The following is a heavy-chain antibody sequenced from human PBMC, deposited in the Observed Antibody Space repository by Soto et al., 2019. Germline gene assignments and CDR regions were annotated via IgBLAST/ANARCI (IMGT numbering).Heavy chain of an antibody. V-gene: IGHV6-1*01. CDR1: GDSVSSNSAA. CDR3: AGMQNGALAY. D-gene: IGHD1-26*01. CDR2: TYYRSKWYN. Sequence: SQTLSLTCAISGDSVSSNSAAWNWIRQSPSRGLEWLGRTYYRSKWYNEYAVSVKSRITIKPDTSMNQFSLQLISVIPADTAVYYCAGMQNGALAYLEQGTLVAASS. J-gene: IGHJ4*02.